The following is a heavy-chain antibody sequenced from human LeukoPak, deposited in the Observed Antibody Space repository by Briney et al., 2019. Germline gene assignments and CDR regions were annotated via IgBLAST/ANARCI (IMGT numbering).Heavy chain of an antibody. CDR2: INPRGTAT. CDR1: AYTFTSHY. V-gene: IGHV1-46*01. CDR3: ARDTSEGDYAWWFDP. D-gene: IGHD3-16*01. J-gene: IGHJ5*02. Sequence: ASVKVSCKASAYTFTSHYMHWVRQAPGQGLEWMGLINPRGTATRYAESFQGRLTLTRDLSTSTDYMELSSLRSDDTAVYFCARDTSEGDYAWWFDPWGQGTLVTVAS.